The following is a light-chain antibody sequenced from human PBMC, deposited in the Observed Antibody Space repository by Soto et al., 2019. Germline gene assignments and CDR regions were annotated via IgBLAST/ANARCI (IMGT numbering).Light chain of an antibody. J-gene: IGKJ1*01. V-gene: IGKV3-20*01. Sequence: IVMTHSPVALSVSPGERATLSCRASQTVNRNLAWYQQKPGQAPRLLIYGASSRATGVPARFSGSGSGTDFTLTISRLEPEDFAVYYCQQYGSSPWTFGQGTKVDIK. CDR2: GAS. CDR1: QTVNRN. CDR3: QQYGSSPWT.